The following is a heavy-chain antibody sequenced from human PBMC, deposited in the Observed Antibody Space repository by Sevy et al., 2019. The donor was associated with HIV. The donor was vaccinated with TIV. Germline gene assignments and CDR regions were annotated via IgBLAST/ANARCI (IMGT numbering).Heavy chain of an antibody. CDR3: AREPPTAGYYGLDV. J-gene: IGHJ6*02. CDR1: GFTFSSYS. Sequence: GGSLRLSCAASGFTFSSYSMNWVRQAPGKGLEWVSFISSSGRTIYYADSVKGRFTISRDNAKHSLSLQMNSLRADDTAVYFCAREPPTAGYYGLDVWGRGTTGTGSS. D-gene: IGHD6-25*01. V-gene: IGHV3-48*01. CDR2: ISSSGRTI.